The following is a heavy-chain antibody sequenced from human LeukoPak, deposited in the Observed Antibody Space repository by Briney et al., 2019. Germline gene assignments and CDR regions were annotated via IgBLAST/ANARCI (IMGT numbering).Heavy chain of an antibody. CDR1: GFTFSSYW. V-gene: IGHV3-74*01. CDR2: ITNDGSST. J-gene: IGHJ4*02. CDR3: AREGDYGDYFDY. Sequence: GGSLRLSCAASGFTFSSYWTHWVRQAPGKGLVWVSRITNDGSSTSHADSVKGRFTISRDNAKNTLYLQMNSLRAEDTAVYYCAREGDYGDYFDYWGQGTLVTVSS. D-gene: IGHD4-17*01.